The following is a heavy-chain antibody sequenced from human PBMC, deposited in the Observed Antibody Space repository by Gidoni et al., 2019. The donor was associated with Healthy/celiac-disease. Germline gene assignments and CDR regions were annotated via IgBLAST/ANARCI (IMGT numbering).Heavy chain of an antibody. J-gene: IGHJ6*02. CDR3: AATLVVAATGEGFNRYYYYGMDV. CDR2: INPNSGGT. D-gene: IGHD2-15*01. V-gene: IGHV1-2*04. Sequence: QVQLVQSGAEVKKPGASVKVSCKASGYTFTGYYMHWVRQAPGQGLEWMGWINPNSGGTNYAQKFQGWVTMTRDTSISTAYMELSRLRSDDTAVYYCAATLVVAATGEGFNRYYYYGMDVWGQGTTVTVSS. CDR1: GYTFTGYY.